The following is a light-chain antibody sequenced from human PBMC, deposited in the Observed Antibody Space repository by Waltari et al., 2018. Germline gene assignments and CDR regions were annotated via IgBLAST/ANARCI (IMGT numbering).Light chain of an antibody. CDR1: SSDVGGFNF. V-gene: IGLV2-14*03. Sequence: QPALTQPASVSGSPGQSISISCTGISSDVGGFNFVSWYLQNHGKAPKLMIYDVFNRPSGVSTRFSGSKSDNAASLAISGLQAEDEAVYYCSSYTASPPHVVFGGGTKVTVL. CDR2: DVF. J-gene: IGLJ2*01. CDR3: SSYTASPPHVV.